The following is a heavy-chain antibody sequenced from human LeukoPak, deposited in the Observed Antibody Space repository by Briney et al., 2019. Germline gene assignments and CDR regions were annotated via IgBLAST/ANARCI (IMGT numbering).Heavy chain of an antibody. CDR2: ISYDGSNK. Sequence: GGSLRFSCAASGFSFSNYWMSWVRQAPGKGLEWVAVISYDGSNKYYADSVKGRFTISRDNSKNTLYLQMNSLRAEDTAVYYCARATWTVAQPHDYWGQGTLVTVSS. CDR3: ARATWTVAQPHDY. J-gene: IGHJ4*02. D-gene: IGHD4-23*01. V-gene: IGHV3-30-3*01. CDR1: GFSFSNYW.